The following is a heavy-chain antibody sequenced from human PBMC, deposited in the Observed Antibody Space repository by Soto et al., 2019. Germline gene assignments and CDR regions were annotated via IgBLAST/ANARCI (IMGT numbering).Heavy chain of an antibody. Sequence: GGSLRLSCEASGFTFSSYDMHWVRQATGRGLEWVSAIGTTGDTYYPGSVKGRFSISRENAKNSLYLQMNSLRAEDTAVYYCARGRWYQFDFAEKNFDCWGQGTLVTVSS. CDR1: GFTFSSYD. V-gene: IGHV3-13*01. J-gene: IGHJ4*02. CDR2: IGTTGDT. D-gene: IGHD2-15*01. CDR3: ARGRWYQFDFAEKNFDC.